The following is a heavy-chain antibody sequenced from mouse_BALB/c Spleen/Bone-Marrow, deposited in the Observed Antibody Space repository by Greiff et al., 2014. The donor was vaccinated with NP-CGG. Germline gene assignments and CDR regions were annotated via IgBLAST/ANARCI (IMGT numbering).Heavy chain of an antibody. CDR2: IYPGSGSI. Sequence: QVQLQQSGPELVKPGASVKMSCKASGYTFTDYVTSWVKQRTGQGLEWIGEIYPGSGSIYYNEKFKGKATLTADKSSNTAYMQLSSLTSEDSAVYFCAGELRFGYWGQGTLVTVSA. CDR1: GYTFTDYV. CDR3: AGELRFGY. J-gene: IGHJ3*01. V-gene: IGHV1-81*01.